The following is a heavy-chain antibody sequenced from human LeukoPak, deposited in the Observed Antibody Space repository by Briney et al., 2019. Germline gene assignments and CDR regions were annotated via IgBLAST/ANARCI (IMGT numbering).Heavy chain of an antibody. J-gene: IGHJ4*02. Sequence: GGSLRLSCAASGFTFSDYVMSWVRLAPGKGLEWVSGISASGTNIYYADSVKGRFTISRDNPKNTLYLQMNSLRAEDTAVYYCARDWSRDFWSGYYRPNDYWGQGTLVTVSS. V-gene: IGHV3-23*01. CDR1: GFTFSDYV. D-gene: IGHD3-3*01. CDR2: ISASGTNI. CDR3: ARDWSRDFWSGYYRPNDY.